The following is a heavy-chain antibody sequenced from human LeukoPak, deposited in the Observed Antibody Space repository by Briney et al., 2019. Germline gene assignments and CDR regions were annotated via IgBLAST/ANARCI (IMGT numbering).Heavy chain of an antibody. Sequence: ASVKVSCKASGYTFTSYDINWLRQATGQGLEWMGWMNPNSGNTGYAQKFQGRVTMTRNTSISTAYMELSSLRSEDTAVYYCAREADYYDSSGLTGYYYYGMDVWGQGTTVTVSS. D-gene: IGHD3-22*01. V-gene: IGHV1-8*01. J-gene: IGHJ6*02. CDR3: AREADYYDSSGLTGYYYYGMDV. CDR2: MNPNSGNT. CDR1: GYTFTSYD.